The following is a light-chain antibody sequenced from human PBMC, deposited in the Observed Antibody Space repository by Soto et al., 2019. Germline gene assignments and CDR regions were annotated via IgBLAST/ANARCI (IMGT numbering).Light chain of an antibody. Sequence: QSALTQPASVSGSPGQSITISCTGTSSDVGGYNYVSWYQQHPGKAPKLMIYDVSNRPSGVSNRFSGSKSGNTASLTISGLQAEDEADYYCSSYTSSIFFGTGTKVTGL. CDR2: DVS. CDR3: SSYTSSIF. J-gene: IGLJ1*01. V-gene: IGLV2-14*01. CDR1: SSDVGGYNY.